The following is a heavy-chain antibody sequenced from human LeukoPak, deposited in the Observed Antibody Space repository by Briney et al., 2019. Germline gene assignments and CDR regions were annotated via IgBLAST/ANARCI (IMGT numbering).Heavy chain of an antibody. V-gene: IGHV3-7*01. Sequence: GGSLRLSCAASGFIVSANYMSWVRQAPGKGLEWVANIKQDGSEKYYVDSVKGRFTISRDNAKNSLYLQMNSLRAEDTAVYYCARLTIFGVAHMNYFDYWGQGTLVTVSS. D-gene: IGHD3-3*01. CDR3: ARLTIFGVAHMNYFDY. CDR2: IKQDGSEK. J-gene: IGHJ4*02. CDR1: GFIVSANY.